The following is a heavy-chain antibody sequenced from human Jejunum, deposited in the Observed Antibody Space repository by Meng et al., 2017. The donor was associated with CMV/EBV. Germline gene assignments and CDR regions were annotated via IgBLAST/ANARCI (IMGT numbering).Heavy chain of an antibody. D-gene: IGHD1-26*01. CDR2: ISGNGADT. CDR1: GFTFSSYT. Sequence: SGFTFSSYTRHWVRQAPGKGLECVSAISGNGADTYYIDSVKGRFTISRDNSKNTLSLQMGSLRAEDTAVYYCAREVKEGGSFDYWGQGTRVTVSS. V-gene: IGHV3-64*02. CDR3: AREVKEGGSFDY. J-gene: IGHJ4*02.